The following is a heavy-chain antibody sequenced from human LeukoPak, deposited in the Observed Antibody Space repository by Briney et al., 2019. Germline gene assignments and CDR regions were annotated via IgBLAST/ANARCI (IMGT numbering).Heavy chain of an antibody. CDR3: ARAGILMVYAAYYYYGMDV. V-gene: IGHV4-61*02. CDR2: IYTSGST. CDR1: GDSISSGSHY. D-gene: IGHD2-8*01. J-gene: IGHJ6*02. Sequence: SQTLSLTCTVSGDSISSGSHYWSWLRQPAGKGLEWIGCIYTSGSTNYNPSLKSRVTISVDTSKNRFSLKLSSVTAADTAVYYCARAGILMVYAAYYYYGMDVWGQGTTITVSS.